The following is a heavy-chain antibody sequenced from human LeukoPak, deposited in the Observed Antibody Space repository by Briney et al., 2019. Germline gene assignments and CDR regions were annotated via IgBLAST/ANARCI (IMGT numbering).Heavy chain of an antibody. CDR3: ARVYYSNSYDYWYFDL. D-gene: IGHD6-13*01. V-gene: IGHV4-59*01. CDR2: IYYSGST. Sequence: SETLSLTCTVSGGSISSYYWSWIRQPPGKGLEWIAYIYYSGSTNYNPSLKSRVTISVDTSKNQFSLKLSSVTAADTAVYYCARVYYSNSYDYWYFDLWGRGTLVTVSS. J-gene: IGHJ2*01. CDR1: GGSISSYY.